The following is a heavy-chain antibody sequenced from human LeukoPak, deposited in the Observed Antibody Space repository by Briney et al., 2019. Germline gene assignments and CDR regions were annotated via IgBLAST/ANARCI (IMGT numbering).Heavy chain of an antibody. Sequence: GGSLRLSCAASGFTFSSYSMNWVRRAPGKGLEWVSVIYTGGSIYYADSVKGRFTISRDISKSTVYLQMNSLRAEDTAVYYCARGSGYDGFDYWGQGTLVTVSS. J-gene: IGHJ4*02. CDR3: ARGSGYDGFDY. D-gene: IGHD5-12*01. CDR2: IYTGGSI. CDR1: GFTFSSYS. V-gene: IGHV3-53*01.